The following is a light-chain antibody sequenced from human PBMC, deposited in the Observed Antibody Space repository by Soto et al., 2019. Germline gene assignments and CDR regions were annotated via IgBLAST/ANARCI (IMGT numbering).Light chain of an antibody. Sequence: VIWMTQSPSLLSAXXGXRXXISCRMSQGIXSYLAWYQQXPGKAPELLIYAAXTXQSGVPSRFSGSGSGTDFTLTISCLQSEDFATYYCQQYYSFPQTFGQGTKVEIK. V-gene: IGKV1D-8*01. CDR1: QGIXSY. J-gene: IGKJ1*01. CDR2: AAX. CDR3: QQYYSFPQT.